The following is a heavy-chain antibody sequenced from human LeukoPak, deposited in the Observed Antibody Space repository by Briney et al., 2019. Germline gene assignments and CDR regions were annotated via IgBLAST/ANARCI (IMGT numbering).Heavy chain of an antibody. D-gene: IGHD1-26*01. CDR1: GFTFSDYS. V-gene: IGHV3-30*02. Sequence: GGSLRLSCAASGFTFSDYSMHWVRQAPGKGLEWVAFIRYDGSNKYYADSVKGRFTISRDNSKNTLYLQMNSLRAEDTAVYYCAKDEEELLDYWGQGTLVTVSS. J-gene: IGHJ4*02. CDR2: IRYDGSNK. CDR3: AKDEEELLDY.